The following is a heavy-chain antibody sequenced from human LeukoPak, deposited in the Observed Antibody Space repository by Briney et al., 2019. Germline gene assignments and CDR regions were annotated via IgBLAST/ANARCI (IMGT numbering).Heavy chain of an antibody. CDR3: ARNLDPNEYSSSAEYNWFDP. D-gene: IGHD6-6*01. CDR1: GYTFTSYG. J-gene: IGHJ5*02. Sequence: ASVKVSFKASGYTFTSYGISWVRQAPGQGLEWMGWISAYNGNTNYAQKPQGRVTMTTDTSTSTAYMELRSLRYDDTAVYYCARNLDPNEYSSSAEYNWFDPWGQGTLVTVSS. V-gene: IGHV1-18*01. CDR2: ISAYNGNT.